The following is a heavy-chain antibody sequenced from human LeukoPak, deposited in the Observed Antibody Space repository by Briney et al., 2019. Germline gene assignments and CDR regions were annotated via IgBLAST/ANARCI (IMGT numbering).Heavy chain of an antibody. J-gene: IGHJ4*02. CDR2: ISAYNGNT. Sequence: ASVKVSCKASGCTFTSYGISWVRQAPGQGLEWMGWISAYNGNTKYTQKLQDRVTMTTDTSTSTAYMELKTLRSDDTAVYFCARAGYSRFVDDLDYWGQGTLVTVSS. CDR1: GCTFTSYG. CDR3: ARAGYSRFVDDLDY. V-gene: IGHV1-18*01. D-gene: IGHD1-26*01.